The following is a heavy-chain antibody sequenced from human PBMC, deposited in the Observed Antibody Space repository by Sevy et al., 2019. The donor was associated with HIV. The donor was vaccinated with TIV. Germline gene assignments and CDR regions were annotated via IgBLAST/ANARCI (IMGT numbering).Heavy chain of an antibody. J-gene: IGHJ4*02. V-gene: IGHV3-30*03. CDR2: ISYDGNKK. CDR1: GFSFSSHG. D-gene: IGHD1-1*01. Sequence: GGSLRLSCAASGFSFSSHGMHWVRQAPGKGLEWQSVISYDGNKKYYAYSVKGRFTISRDNSKNTLYLQMNSLRPEDTAVYYCARDGGWYNYATSDYWGQGTMVTVSS. CDR3: ARDGGWYNYATSDY.